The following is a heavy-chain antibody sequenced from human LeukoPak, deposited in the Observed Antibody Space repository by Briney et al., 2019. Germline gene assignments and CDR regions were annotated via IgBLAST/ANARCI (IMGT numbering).Heavy chain of an antibody. V-gene: IGHV3-13*01. Sequence: GGSLRLSCAASGFTFSSYDMHWVRQATGKGLEWVSAIGTAGDTYYPGSVKGRFTISRENAKNSLYLQMNSLRAGDTAVYYCARGENCSGGSCSKSIDYWGQGTLVTV. D-gene: IGHD2-15*01. CDR2: IGTAGDT. CDR3: ARGENCSGGSCSKSIDY. J-gene: IGHJ4*02. CDR1: GFTFSSYD.